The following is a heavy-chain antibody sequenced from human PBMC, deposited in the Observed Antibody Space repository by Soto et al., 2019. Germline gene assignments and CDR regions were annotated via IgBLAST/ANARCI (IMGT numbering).Heavy chain of an antibody. CDR2: ISGSGDST. CDR3: AKDRGGAAAGPTKFYGMDV. Sequence: EVQLLESGGGLVQPGGSLRLSCAASGFTFSSYAMSWVRQAPGKGLEWVSVISGSGDSTYYADSGRGRFTISRDNSKNTLYLQMNSLRAEDTAVYYCAKDRGGAAAGPTKFYGMDVWGQGTTVTVSS. D-gene: IGHD6-13*01. V-gene: IGHV3-23*01. J-gene: IGHJ6*02. CDR1: GFTFSSYA.